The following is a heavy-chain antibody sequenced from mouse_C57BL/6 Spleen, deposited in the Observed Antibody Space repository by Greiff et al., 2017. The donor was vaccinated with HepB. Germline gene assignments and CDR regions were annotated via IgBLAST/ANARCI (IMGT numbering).Heavy chain of an antibody. J-gene: IGHJ1*03. CDR3: ASSYYGGYFDV. CDR2: IYPGDGDT. V-gene: IGHV1-82*01. CDR1: GYAFSSSW. D-gene: IGHD1-1*01. Sequence: QVQLQQSGPELVKPGASVKISCKASGYAFSSSWMNWVKQRPGKGLEWIGRIYPGDGDTNYNGKFKGKATLTADKSSSTAYMQLSSLTSEDSAVYFCASSYYGGYFDVWGTGTTVTVSS.